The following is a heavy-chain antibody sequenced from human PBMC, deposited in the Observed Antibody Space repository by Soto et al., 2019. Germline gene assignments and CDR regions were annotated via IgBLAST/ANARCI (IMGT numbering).Heavy chain of an antibody. Sequence: QVVLQESGPGVVKPSVTLSLTCNVSGASLSRYYWSWISQPPGKGLEWIGRIYATGDTDYNPSLKSRISMSVDMSKKQFSLTLRSVTAADTAIYYCVRDGTKNLRDRFEPWGRGILVTVSS. J-gene: IGHJ5*02. CDR3: VRDGTKNLRDRFEP. V-gene: IGHV4-4*07. D-gene: IGHD1-26*01. CDR2: IYATGDT. CDR1: GASLSRYY.